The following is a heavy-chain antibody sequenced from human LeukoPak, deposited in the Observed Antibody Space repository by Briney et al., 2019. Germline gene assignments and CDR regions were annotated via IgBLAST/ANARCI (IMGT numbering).Heavy chain of an antibody. CDR3: ARDRGTVTTNYYYGMDV. CDR1: GGSISSGGYY. J-gene: IGHJ6*02. V-gene: IGHV4-31*03. CDR2: IYYSGST. D-gene: IGHD4-17*01. Sequence: PSQTLSLTCTVSGGSISSGGYYWSWIRQHPGKGLEWIGYIYYSGSTYYNPSLKSRVTISVDTPKNQFSLKLSSVTAADTAVYYCARDRGTVTTNYYYGMDVWGQGTTVTVSS.